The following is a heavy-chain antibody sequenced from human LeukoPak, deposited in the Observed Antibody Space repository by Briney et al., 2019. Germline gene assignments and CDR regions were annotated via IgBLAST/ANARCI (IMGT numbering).Heavy chain of an antibody. CDR2: IIPIFGTA. V-gene: IGHV1-69*06. J-gene: IGHJ3*02. CDR3: AKEYDILTGYHDAFDI. CDR1: GGTFSSYA. Sequence: SVKVSCKASGGTFSSYAISWVRQPPGQGLEWMGGIIPIFGTANYAQRFRGRATLAADKQTRSAYMEVSRLRADVAAVYYWAKEYDILTGYHDAFDIYGQGTMITVSS. D-gene: IGHD3-9*01.